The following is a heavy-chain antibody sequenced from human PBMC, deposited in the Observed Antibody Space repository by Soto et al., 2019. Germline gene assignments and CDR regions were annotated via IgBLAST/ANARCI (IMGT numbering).Heavy chain of an antibody. Sequence: QVQLVQSGAEVKKPGASVKVSCKASGYTFTSYYMHWVRQAPGQGLEWMGIINPSGGSTSYAQKSQGRVTMTRDTSTSTVYMELSSLRSENTAVYFCARGYYGSEPFPGMDVWGQGTTVTVSS. CDR1: GYTFTSYY. V-gene: IGHV1-46*03. CDR3: ARGYYGSEPFPGMDV. J-gene: IGHJ6*02. CDR2: INPSGGST. D-gene: IGHD3-10*01.